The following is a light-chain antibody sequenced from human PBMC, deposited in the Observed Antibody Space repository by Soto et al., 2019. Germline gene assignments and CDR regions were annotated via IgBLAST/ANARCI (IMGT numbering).Light chain of an antibody. CDR3: QTWGTGILV. CDR1: SGHSSYA. Sequence: QSVLTQSPSASASLGASVKLTCTLSSGHSSYAIAWHQQQPEKGPRYLMNLNSDGSHSKGDGIPDRFSGSSSGAERYLTISSLQSEDEADYYCQTWGTGILVFGGGTTVTVL. CDR2: LNSDGSH. V-gene: IGLV4-69*01. J-gene: IGLJ2*01.